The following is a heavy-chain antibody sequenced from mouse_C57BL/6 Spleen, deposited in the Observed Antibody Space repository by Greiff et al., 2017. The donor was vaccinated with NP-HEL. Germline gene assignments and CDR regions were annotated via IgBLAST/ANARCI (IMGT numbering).Heavy chain of an antibody. CDR3: ARSPYFPFDY. CDR1: GYAFSSSW. Sequence: QVQLQQSGPEPVKPGASVKISCKASGYAFSSSWMNWVKQRPGKGLEWIGRIYPGDGDTNYNGKFKGKATLTADKSSSTAYMQLSSLTSEDSAVYFCARSPYFPFDYWGQGTTLTVSS. J-gene: IGHJ2*01. CDR2: IYPGDGDT. V-gene: IGHV1-82*01. D-gene: IGHD2-10*01.